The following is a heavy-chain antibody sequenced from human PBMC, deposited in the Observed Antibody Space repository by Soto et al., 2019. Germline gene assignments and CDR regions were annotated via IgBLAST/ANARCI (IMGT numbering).Heavy chain of an antibody. CDR1: GFTFGDYA. CDR3: TRDRPPLRFLEWLPRMDV. D-gene: IGHD3-3*01. Sequence: HPGGSLRLSCTASGFTFGDYAMSWFRQAPGKGLEWVGFIRSKAYGGTTEYAASVKGRFTISRDDSKSIAYLQMNSLKTEDTAVYYCTRDRPPLRFLEWLPRMDVWGQGPTVIVSS. CDR2: IRSKAYGGTT. V-gene: IGHV3-49*03. J-gene: IGHJ6*02.